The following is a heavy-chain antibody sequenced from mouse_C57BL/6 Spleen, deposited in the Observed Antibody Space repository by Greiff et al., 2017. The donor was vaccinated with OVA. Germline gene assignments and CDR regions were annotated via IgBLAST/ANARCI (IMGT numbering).Heavy chain of an antibody. CDR3: ARPLYRWYFDV. CDR2: ISRGSSTI. J-gene: IGHJ1*03. CDR1: GFTFSDYG. Sequence: DVKLVESGGGLVKPGGSLKLSCAASGFTFSDYGMHWVRQAPEKGLEWVAYISRGSSTIYYADTVKGRFTISRDNAKNTLFLQMTSLRSEDTAMYYCARPLYRWYFDVWGTGTTVTVSS. D-gene: IGHD1-1*01. V-gene: IGHV5-17*01.